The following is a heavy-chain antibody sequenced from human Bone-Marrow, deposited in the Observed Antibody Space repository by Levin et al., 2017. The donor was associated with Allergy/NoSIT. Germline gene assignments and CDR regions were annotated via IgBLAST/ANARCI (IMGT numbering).Heavy chain of an antibody. J-gene: IGHJ2*01. V-gene: IGHV3-49*04. Sequence: PGGSLRLSCTASGFTFGDYAMSWVRQAPGKGLEWVGFIRSKAYGGTTEYAASVKGRFTISRDDSKSIAYLQMNSLKTEDTAVYYCTRDSRGVVVVAARFGYFDLWGRGTLVTVSS. CDR1: GFTFGDYA. D-gene: IGHD2-15*01. CDR3: TRDSRGVVVVAARFGYFDL. CDR2: IRSKAYGGTT.